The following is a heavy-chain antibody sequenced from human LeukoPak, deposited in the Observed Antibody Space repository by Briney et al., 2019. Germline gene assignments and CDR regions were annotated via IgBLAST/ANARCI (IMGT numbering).Heavy chain of an antibody. D-gene: IGHD3-3*01. CDR2: ISGSAEKT. V-gene: IGHV3-23*01. CDR3: ARGSTYDFWSGDAFDV. CDR1: GFAFSSHA. J-gene: IGHJ3*01. Sequence: PGESLRHSCAASGFAFSSHAMSWVRQAPGKGLEWVSSISGSAEKTYYTDSVKGRFTISRDSSQKILNLQMSNLRVEDTAIYYCARGSTYDFWSGDAFDVWGQGALVTVSS.